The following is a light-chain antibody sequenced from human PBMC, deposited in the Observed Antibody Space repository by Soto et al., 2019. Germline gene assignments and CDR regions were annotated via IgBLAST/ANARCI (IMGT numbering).Light chain of an antibody. V-gene: IGKV1-5*03. J-gene: IGKJ1*01. CDR2: EAS. Sequence: DIQMTQSPSTLSVSVGDRVTITCRASQSISSWLAWYQQAPGKAPKLLIYEASSLESGVPSSFSGSGSGTDFKLTNTGLQPKDFLTAYCQHDNSHTQNTFGQGIKVYI. CDR1: QSISSW. CDR3: QHDNSHTQNT.